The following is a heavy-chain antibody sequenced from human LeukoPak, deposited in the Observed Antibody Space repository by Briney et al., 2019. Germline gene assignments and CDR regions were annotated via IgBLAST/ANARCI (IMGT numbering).Heavy chain of an antibody. Sequence: GGSLRLSCAASGFTFGNHAMNWVRQAPGKGLEWVSSLSGSGGSAYYADSVKGRFTISRDNSKNTLYLQMNSLRDEDTAVYYCAKGRRPYYYDSSGYYSFDYWGQGTLVTVSS. J-gene: IGHJ4*02. CDR2: LSGSGGSA. CDR3: AKGRRPYYYDSSGYYSFDY. V-gene: IGHV3-23*01. D-gene: IGHD3-22*01. CDR1: GFTFGNHA.